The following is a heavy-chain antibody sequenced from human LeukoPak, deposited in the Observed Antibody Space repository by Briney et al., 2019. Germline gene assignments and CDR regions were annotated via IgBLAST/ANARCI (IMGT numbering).Heavy chain of an antibody. CDR3: AKEGYGSGSYYNSR. V-gene: IGHV3-21*04. CDR2: MNADSFYI. Sequence: GGSLTLSCVASGFTFSSYSMTWVRQAPGKGLEWVSSMNADSFYIYYADSVKGRFTISRDNSKNTLYLQMNSLRAEDTAVYYCAKEGYGSGSYYNSRWGQGTMVTVSS. J-gene: IGHJ3*01. D-gene: IGHD3-10*01. CDR1: GFTFSSYS.